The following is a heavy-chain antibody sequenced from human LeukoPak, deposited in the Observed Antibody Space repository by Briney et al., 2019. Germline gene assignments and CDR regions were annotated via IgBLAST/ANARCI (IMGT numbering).Heavy chain of an antibody. CDR2: INHSGST. J-gene: IGHJ4*02. Sequence: SETLSLTCAVYGGSFSGYYWSWIRQPPGKGLEWIGEINHSGSTNYNPSLKSRVTISVDTSKNQFSLKLSSVTAADTAAYYCARGRYDFWSGYMGVGFDYWGQGTLVTVSS. CDR1: GGSFSGYY. V-gene: IGHV4-34*01. CDR3: ARGRYDFWSGYMGVGFDY. D-gene: IGHD3-3*01.